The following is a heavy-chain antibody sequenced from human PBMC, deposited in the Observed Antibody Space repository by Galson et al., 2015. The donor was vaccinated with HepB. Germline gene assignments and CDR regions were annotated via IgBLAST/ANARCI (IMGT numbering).Heavy chain of an antibody. CDR1: GFTVSSNY. J-gene: IGHJ4*02. CDR3: ARGGGPKDYYDSSGYLGYDY. CDR2: IYSGGST. V-gene: IGHV3-53*01. D-gene: IGHD3-22*01. Sequence: SLRLSCAASGFTVSSNYMSWVRQAPGKGLEWVSVIYSGGSTYYADSVKGRFTISRDNSKNTLYLQMNSLRAEDTAVYYWARGGGPKDYYDSSGYLGYDYWGQGTLVTVSS.